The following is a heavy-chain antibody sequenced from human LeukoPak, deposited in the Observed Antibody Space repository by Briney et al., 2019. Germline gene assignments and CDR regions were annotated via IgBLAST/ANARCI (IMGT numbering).Heavy chain of an antibody. CDR1: GFTFSSYE. Sequence: PGGSLRLSCAASGFTFSSYEMNWVRQAPGKGLEWVSYISSSGSTIYYADSVKGRFSISRDSAKNSLYLQMNSLRAEDTAVYYCARNAWGAVETAGDYWGQGTLVTVSS. D-gene: IGHD6-19*01. V-gene: IGHV3-48*03. CDR2: ISSSGSTI. CDR3: ARNAWGAVETAGDY. J-gene: IGHJ4*02.